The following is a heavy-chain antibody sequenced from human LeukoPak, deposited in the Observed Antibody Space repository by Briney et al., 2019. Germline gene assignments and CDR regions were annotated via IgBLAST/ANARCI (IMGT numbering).Heavy chain of an antibody. Sequence: PGGSLRLSCAASGFTFSSYGMHWVRQAPGKGLEWVAVISYDGSNKYYADSVKGRFTISRDNSKNTLYLQMNSLRAEDTAVYYCARDRVVVTANEYFDYWGQGTLVTVSS. CDR1: GFTFSSYG. CDR3: ARDRVVVTANEYFDY. J-gene: IGHJ4*02. V-gene: IGHV3-30*03. D-gene: IGHD2-21*02. CDR2: ISYDGSNK.